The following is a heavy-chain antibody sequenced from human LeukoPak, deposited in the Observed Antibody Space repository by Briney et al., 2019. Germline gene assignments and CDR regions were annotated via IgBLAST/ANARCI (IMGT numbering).Heavy chain of an antibody. CDR3: GRVAPGGRHIDY. CDR2: MWADGNRK. J-gene: IGHJ4*02. CDR1: GFSLRIFG. V-gene: IGHV3-33*01. Sequence: PGRSLRLSCAASGFSLRIFGIHWVRQAPGKGLEWVAVMWADGNRKYYADSVKGRFSISRDDSKNTVYLQMNSLRAEDTAVYYCGRVAPGGRHIDYWGQGTLVTVSS. D-gene: IGHD6-13*01.